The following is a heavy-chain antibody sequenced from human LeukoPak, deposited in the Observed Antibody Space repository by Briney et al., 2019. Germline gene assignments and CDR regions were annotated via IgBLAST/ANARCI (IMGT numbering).Heavy chain of an antibody. CDR1: GGSISSYY. V-gene: IGHV4-59*12. J-gene: IGHJ5*02. D-gene: IGHD3-10*01. CDR3: ARGKIAMVRGVYSPDWFDP. Sequence: SETLSLTCTVSGGSISSYYWSWIRQPPGKGLEWIGYIYYSGSTNYNPSLKSRVTISVDRSKNQFSLKLSSVTAADTAVYYCARGKIAMVRGVYSPDWFDPWGQGTLVTVSS. CDR2: IYYSGST.